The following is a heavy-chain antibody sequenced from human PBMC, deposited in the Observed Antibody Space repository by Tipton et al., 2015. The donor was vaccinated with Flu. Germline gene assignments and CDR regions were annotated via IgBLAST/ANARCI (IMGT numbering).Heavy chain of an antibody. CDR3: ARDGMGRITGTLDY. CDR2: IWYDGSNK. Sequence: SLRLSCAASGFTFSSYGMHWVRQAPGKGLEWVAVIWYDGSNKYYADSVKGRFTISRDNSKNTLYLQMNSLRAEDTAVYYCARDGMGRITGTLDYWGQGTLVTVSS. J-gene: IGHJ4*02. D-gene: IGHD1-20*01. CDR1: GFTFSSYG. V-gene: IGHV3-33*08.